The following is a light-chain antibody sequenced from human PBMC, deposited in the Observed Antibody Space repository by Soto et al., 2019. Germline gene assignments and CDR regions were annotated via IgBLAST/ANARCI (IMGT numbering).Light chain of an antibody. Sequence: DIQMTQSPSTLSASVGDRVTITCRASQSISSWLAWYQQKPGKAPKLLIYKASTRESGVPDRFSGSGSETDFTLTISSLQAEDVAVYYCQQYYSSTITFGQGTRLEIK. CDR3: QQYYSSTIT. CDR2: KAS. V-gene: IGKV1-5*03. CDR1: QSISSW. J-gene: IGKJ5*01.